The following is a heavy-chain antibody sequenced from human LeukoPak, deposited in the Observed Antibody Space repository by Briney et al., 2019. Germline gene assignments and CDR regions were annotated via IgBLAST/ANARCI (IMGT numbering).Heavy chain of an antibody. D-gene: IGHD3-10*01. CDR1: GFTFSANW. J-gene: IGHJ3*02. CDR3: AIERGTAGECAFDI. V-gene: IGHV3-7*03. Sequence: PGGSLRLSCAASGFTFSANWISWVRRAPGQGLEWVANIKPDGRQKYYVDSVNGRFTISRDKAKNSLYLQMNSLRAEDTAVYYCAIERGTAGECAFDIWGQGTLVTVS. CDR2: IKPDGRQK.